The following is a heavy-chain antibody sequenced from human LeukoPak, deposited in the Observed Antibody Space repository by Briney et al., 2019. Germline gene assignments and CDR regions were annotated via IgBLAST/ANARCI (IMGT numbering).Heavy chain of an antibody. D-gene: IGHD2-2*01. CDR2: IYHSGST. V-gene: IGHV4-39*07. Sequence: PSETLSLTCSVSGSVSSSIHYWGWIRQPPGKGLEWIAHIYHSGSTYYNPSLKSRVTISVDTSKNQFSLKLSSVTAADTAVYYCAKVVPAAPDMYLGDWFDPWGKGTTVTVSS. CDR1: GSVSSSIHY. J-gene: IGHJ6*04. CDR3: AKVVPAAPDMYLGDWFDP.